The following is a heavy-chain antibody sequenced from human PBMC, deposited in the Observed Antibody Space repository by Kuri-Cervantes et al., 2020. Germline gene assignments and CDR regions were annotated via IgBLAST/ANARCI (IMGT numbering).Heavy chain of an antibody. D-gene: IGHD5-12*01. CDR1: GYTFTSYG. CDR3: ARERPNSGYDYVFDY. CDR2: ISAYNGNA. V-gene: IGHV1-18*01. J-gene: IGHJ4*02. Sequence: ASVKVSCKASGYTFTSYGISWVRQAPGQGLEWMGWISAYNGNANYAQKLQGRVTMTTDTSTSTAYMELSSLRSEDTAVYYCARERPNSGYDYVFDYWGQGTLVTVSS.